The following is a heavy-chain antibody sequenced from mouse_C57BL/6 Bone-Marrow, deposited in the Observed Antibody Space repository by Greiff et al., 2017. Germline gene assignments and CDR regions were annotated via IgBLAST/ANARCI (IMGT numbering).Heavy chain of an antibody. J-gene: IGHJ1*03. Sequence: EVHLVESGGGLVQPGESLKLSCESNEYEFPSHDMSWVRKTPEKRLELVAAINSDGGSTYYPDTMERRFIISRDNTKKTLYLQMSSLRSEDTALYYCARRGYYYGSSPWYFDVWGTGTTVTVSS. V-gene: IGHV5-2*01. CDR1: EYEFPSHD. CDR3: ARRGYYYGSSPWYFDV. CDR2: INSDGGST. D-gene: IGHD1-1*01.